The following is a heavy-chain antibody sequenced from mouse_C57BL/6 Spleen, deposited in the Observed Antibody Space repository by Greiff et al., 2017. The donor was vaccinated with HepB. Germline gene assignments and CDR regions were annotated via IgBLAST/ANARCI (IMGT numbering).Heavy chain of an antibody. CDR3: ARPLTGTKDWFAY. D-gene: IGHD4-1*01. V-gene: IGHV5-6*01. CDR1: GFTFSSYG. CDR2: ISSGGSYT. Sequence: EVQRVESGGDLVKPGGSLKLSCAASGFTFSSYGMSWVRQTPDKRLEWVATISSGGSYTYYPDSVKGRFTISRDNAKNNLYLQMSSLKSEDTAMYYCARPLTGTKDWFAYWGQGTLVTVSA. J-gene: IGHJ3*01.